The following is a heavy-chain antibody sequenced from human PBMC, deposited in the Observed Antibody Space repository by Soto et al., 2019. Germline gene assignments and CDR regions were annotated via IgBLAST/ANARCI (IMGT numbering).Heavy chain of an antibody. V-gene: IGHV3-30*18. D-gene: IGHD2-15*01. CDR3: AKDLGGYCSGGSCYPAMDV. J-gene: IGHJ6*02. CDR1: GFTFSSYG. CDR2: ISYDGSNK. Sequence: GGSLRLSCAASGFTFSSYGMHWVRQAPGKGLEWVAVISYDGSNKYYADSVKGRFTISRDNSKNTLYLQMNSLRAEDTAVYYCAKDLGGYCSGGSCYPAMDVWGQGTTVTVSS.